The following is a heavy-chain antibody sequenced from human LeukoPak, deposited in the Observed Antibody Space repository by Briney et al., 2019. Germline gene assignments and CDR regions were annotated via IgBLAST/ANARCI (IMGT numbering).Heavy chain of an antibody. CDR1: GGSISDYH. CDR3: ARAVTSLYAFNL. D-gene: IGHD5-18*01. CDR2: IYYSGST. Sequence: SETLSLTCTVSGGSISDYHWSWIRQPPGKGLEWIGYIYYSGSTNYNPSLKSRSTISLDTSKNQFSLKLNSVTAADTAVYYCARAVTSLYAFNLWGQRTMVTVSS. J-gene: IGHJ3*01. V-gene: IGHV4-59*01.